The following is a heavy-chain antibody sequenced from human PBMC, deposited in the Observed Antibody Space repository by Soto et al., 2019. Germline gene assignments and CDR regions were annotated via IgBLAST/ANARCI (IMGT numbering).Heavy chain of an antibody. J-gene: IGHJ5*02. CDR3: AREDGNWFDP. V-gene: IGHV3-74*01. CDR2: INSDGSST. CDR1: GITFSGYW. Sequence: GGSLRLSCAASGITFSGYWMDWVRQGPGKGLEWVSRINSDGSSTSYADSVKGRFTISRDNAKNTLYLQMNSLRVEDTAVYYCAREDGNWFDPWGQGILVTVSS.